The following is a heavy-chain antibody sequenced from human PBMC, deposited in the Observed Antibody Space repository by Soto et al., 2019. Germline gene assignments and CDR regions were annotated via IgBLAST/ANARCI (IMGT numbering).Heavy chain of an antibody. J-gene: IGHJ3*02. CDR2: ISGSGGST. V-gene: IGHV3-23*01. CDR3: AKDYYYDSSGYAPFDI. D-gene: IGHD3-22*01. CDR1: GFTFSSYA. Sequence: PGGSLRLSCAASGFTFSSYAMSWVRQAPGKGLEWVSAISGSGGSTYYADSVKGRFTISRDNSKNTLYLQMNSLRAEDTAVYYCAKDYYYDSSGYAPFDIWGQGTMVTVSS.